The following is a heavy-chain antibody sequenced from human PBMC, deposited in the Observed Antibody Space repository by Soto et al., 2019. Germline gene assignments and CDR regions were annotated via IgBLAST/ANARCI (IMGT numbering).Heavy chain of an antibody. J-gene: IGHJ6*02. Sequence: PSETLSLTCTVSGGSISSYYWSWIRQPAGKGLEWIGRIYTSGSTNYNPSLKSRVTMSVDTSKNQFSLKLSSVTAADTVVYYCARANSSSWGLYYYYYGMDVWGQGTAVTVSS. CDR3: ARANSSSWGLYYYYYGMDV. CDR2: IYTSGST. D-gene: IGHD6-13*01. V-gene: IGHV4-4*07. CDR1: GGSISSYY.